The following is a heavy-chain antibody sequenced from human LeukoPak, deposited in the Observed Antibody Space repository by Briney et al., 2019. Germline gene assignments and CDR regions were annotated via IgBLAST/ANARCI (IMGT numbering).Heavy chain of an antibody. J-gene: IGHJ5*02. V-gene: IGHV1-2*02. D-gene: IGHD3-10*01. Sequence: ASVKVSCKASGYTFTSYDINWVRQAPGQGLEWMGWINPNSGGINYAQKFQGRVTMTRDTSISTAYMELSRLRSDDTAVYYCARVKGDMYYYGSGSQNWFDPWGQGTLVTVSS. CDR2: INPNSGGI. CDR3: ARVKGDMYYYGSGSQNWFDP. CDR1: GYTFTSYD.